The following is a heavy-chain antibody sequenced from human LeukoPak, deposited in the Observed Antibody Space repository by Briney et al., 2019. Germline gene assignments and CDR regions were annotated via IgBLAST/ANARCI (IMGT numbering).Heavy chain of an antibody. V-gene: IGHV1-8*03. Sequence: GASVKVSCKASGYTFTSYDINWVRQVTGQGLEWMGWMNPKSGNTGYAQKFQGRVTITRNTSISTAYMEVSSLRYEDTAVYYCARVDYYDSSGYFPWAFDIWGQGTMVTVSS. CDR2: MNPKSGNT. J-gene: IGHJ3*02. CDR3: ARVDYYDSSGYFPWAFDI. D-gene: IGHD3-22*01. CDR1: GYTFTSYD.